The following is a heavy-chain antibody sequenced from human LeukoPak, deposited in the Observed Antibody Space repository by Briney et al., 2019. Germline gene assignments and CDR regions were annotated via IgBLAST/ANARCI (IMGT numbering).Heavy chain of an antibody. J-gene: IGHJ5*02. CDR2: ISSSGSTI. Sequence: GGSLRLSCAASGFTFSSYEMNWVRQAPGEGLEWVSYISSSGSTIYYADSVKGRFTISRDNAKNSLYLQMNSLRAEDTAVYYCASEYSSGWYNWFDPWGQRTLVTVSS. D-gene: IGHD6-19*01. V-gene: IGHV3-48*03. CDR3: ASEYSSGWYNWFDP. CDR1: GFTFSSYE.